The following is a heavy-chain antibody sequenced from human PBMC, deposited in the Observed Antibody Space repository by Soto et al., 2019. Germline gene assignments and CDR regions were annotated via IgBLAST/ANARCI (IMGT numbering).Heavy chain of an antibody. CDR2: INPNSGGT. Sequence: AXVKVSCMASGYTFTGYYMHWVRQAPGQCLESMGWINPNSGGTNYAQKFQGWVTMTRDTSISTAYMELSRLRSDDTAVYYCVRGGRITIFGVDLSHAFDIWGQGTMVTVSS. CDR3: VRGGRITIFGVDLSHAFDI. J-gene: IGHJ3*02. D-gene: IGHD3-3*01. CDR1: GYTFTGYY. V-gene: IGHV1-2*04.